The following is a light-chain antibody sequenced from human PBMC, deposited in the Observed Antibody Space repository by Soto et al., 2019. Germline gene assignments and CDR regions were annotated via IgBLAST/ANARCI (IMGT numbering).Light chain of an antibody. CDR2: KAS. CDR3: LKDYNYPWT. J-gene: IGKJ1*01. Sequence: AIQMTQSPSSLSASVGDRVPIPCRASQGIRNDLGWYQQKPGKAPKLLIYKASSLESGVPSRFSGSGSGTDFTLTISSLQPEDFATYYCLKDYNYPWTFGQGTKVDIK. V-gene: IGKV1-6*01. CDR1: QGIRND.